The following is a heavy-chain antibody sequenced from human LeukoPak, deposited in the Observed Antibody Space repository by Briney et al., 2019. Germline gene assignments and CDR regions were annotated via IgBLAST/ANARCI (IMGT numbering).Heavy chain of an antibody. CDR3: ARGRVNYYDSSGYYWIDY. D-gene: IGHD3-22*01. V-gene: IGHV4-30-4*08. CDR1: GGSISSGDYY. CDR2: IYYSGST. J-gene: IGHJ4*02. Sequence: PSQTLSLTCTVSGGSISSGDYYWSWIRQPPGKGLEWIGYIYYSGSTYYNPSLKSRVTISVDTSKNQFSLKLSSVTAADMAVYYCARGRVNYYDSSGYYWIDYWGQGTLVTVSS.